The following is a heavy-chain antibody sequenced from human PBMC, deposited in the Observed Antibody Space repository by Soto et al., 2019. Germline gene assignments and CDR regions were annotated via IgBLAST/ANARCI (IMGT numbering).Heavy chain of an antibody. CDR3: ATDSIAARRRWFDP. J-gene: IGHJ5*02. CDR1: GGSFSGYY. Sequence: PSETLSLTCAVYGGSFSGYYWRWIRQPPGKGLEWIGEINHSGSTNYNPSLKSRVTISVDTSKNQFSLKLSSVTAADTAVYYCATDSIAARRRWFDPWGQGTLVTVSS. CDR2: INHSGST. V-gene: IGHV4-34*01. D-gene: IGHD6-6*01.